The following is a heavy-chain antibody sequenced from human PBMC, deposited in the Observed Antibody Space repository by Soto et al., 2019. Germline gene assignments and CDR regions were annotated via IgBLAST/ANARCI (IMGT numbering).Heavy chain of an antibody. Sequence: QVQLVESGGAVVQPGRSLRLSCAASGFAFSTYDMHWVRQAPGKGLEWVAVISYDGSNKYYAGSVKGRFTISRDNSKNTLYLQMNVLRTEDTAVYYCAKETGNYYFDYWGQGILVTVSS. CDR1: GFAFSTYD. D-gene: IGHD1-7*01. CDR3: AKETGNYYFDY. CDR2: ISYDGSNK. J-gene: IGHJ4*02. V-gene: IGHV3-30*18.